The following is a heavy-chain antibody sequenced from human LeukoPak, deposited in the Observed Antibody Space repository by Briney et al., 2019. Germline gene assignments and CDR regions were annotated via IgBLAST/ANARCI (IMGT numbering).Heavy chain of an antibody. CDR3: ATEAAYYDFWSGYYTGYYYYYMDV. CDR1: GFTFSSYW. CDR2: IKQVGREK. V-gene: IGHV3-7*01. J-gene: IGHJ6*03. D-gene: IGHD3-3*01. Sequence: GGSLRLSCAASGFTFSSYWMTWVRQAPGKGLEWVANIKQVGREKYYVGSVEGRFTISRDNAKNSLYLQMNSPRAEDTAVYYCATEAAYYDFWSGYYTGYYYYYMDVWGKGTTVTVSS.